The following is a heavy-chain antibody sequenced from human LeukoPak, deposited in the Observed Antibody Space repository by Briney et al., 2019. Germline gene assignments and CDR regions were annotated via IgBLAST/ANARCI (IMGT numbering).Heavy chain of an antibody. CDR1: GYTFTGYY. V-gene: IGHV1-2*02. CDR2: INPNSGGT. J-gene: IGHJ5*02. D-gene: IGHD5-18*01. CDR3: ARGPGTAMGGRYNWFDP. Sequence: GASVKVSCKASGYTFTGYYIHWVRQAPGQGLEWMGWINPNSGGTNYAQKFQGRVTITRNTSISTAYMELSSLRSEDTAVYYCARGPGTAMGGRYNWFDPWGQGTLVTVSS.